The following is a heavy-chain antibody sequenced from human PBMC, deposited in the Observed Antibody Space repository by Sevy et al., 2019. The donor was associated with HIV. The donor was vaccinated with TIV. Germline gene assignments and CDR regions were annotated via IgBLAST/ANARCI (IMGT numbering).Heavy chain of an antibody. V-gene: IGHV3-48*02. D-gene: IGHD6-13*01. J-gene: IGHJ5*02. CDR1: GFTFSSYS. CDR2: ISSSSSTI. CDR3: ARGAAHSRSWYMDWFDP. Sequence: GGSLRLSCAASGFTFSSYSMNWVRQAPGKGLEWVSYISSSSSTIYYADSVKGRFTISRDNAKNSLYLQMNSLRDEDTAVYYCARGAAHSRSWYMDWFDPWGQGTLVTVSS.